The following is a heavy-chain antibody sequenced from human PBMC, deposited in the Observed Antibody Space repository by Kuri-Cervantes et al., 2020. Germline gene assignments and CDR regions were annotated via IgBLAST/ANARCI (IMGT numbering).Heavy chain of an antibody. CDR1: GFTFSSYG. J-gene: IGHJ4*02. CDR3: ARDRRAAAGTFFY. D-gene: IGHD6-13*01. V-gene: IGHV3-33*08. Sequence: GGSLRLSCAASGFTFSSYGMHWVRQAPGKGLEWVAVIWYDGSNKYYADSVKGRFTISRDNSKNTLYLQMNSLRAEDTAVYYCARDRRAAAGTFFYWGQGTLVTVSS. CDR2: IWYDGSNK.